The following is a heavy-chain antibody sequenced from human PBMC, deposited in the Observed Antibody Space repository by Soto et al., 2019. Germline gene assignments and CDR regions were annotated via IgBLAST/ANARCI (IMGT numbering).Heavy chain of an antibody. D-gene: IGHD1-1*01. CDR3: VRVFAGNWNDDPSGGAFDL. CDR2: IYPSDGST. V-gene: IGHV1-46*03. Sequence: ASVKVSCKASGYTFTSYYMHWVRQAPGQGHEWMGRIYPSDGSTSYAQKFQGRVTMTGDTSTSTAYMELSSLSSEDTAVYYCVRVFAGNWNDDPSGGAFDLWGQGTKVTVSS. J-gene: IGHJ3*01. CDR1: GYTFTSYY.